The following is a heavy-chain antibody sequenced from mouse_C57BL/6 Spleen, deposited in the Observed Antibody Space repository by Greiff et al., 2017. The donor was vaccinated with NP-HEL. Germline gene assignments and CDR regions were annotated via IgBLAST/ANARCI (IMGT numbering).Heavy chain of an antibody. J-gene: IGHJ1*03. V-gene: IGHV6-3*01. Sequence: EVKLEESGGGLVQPGGSMKLSCVASGFTFSNYWMNWVRQSPEKGLEWVAQIRLKSDNYATHYAESVKGRFTISRDDSKSSVYLQMNNLRAEDTGIYYCTGEDYYGDFDVWGTGTTVTVSS. D-gene: IGHD2-4*01. CDR3: TGEDYYGDFDV. CDR1: GFTFSNYW. CDR2: IRLKSDNYAT.